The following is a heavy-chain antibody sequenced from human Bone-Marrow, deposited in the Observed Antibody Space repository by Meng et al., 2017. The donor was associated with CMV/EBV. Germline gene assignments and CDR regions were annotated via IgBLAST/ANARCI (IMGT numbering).Heavy chain of an antibody. CDR1: GFTFSNAW. D-gene: IGHD2-2*01. Sequence: GESLKISCAASGFTFSNAWMSWVRQAPGKGLEWVGRIKSKTDGGTTDYAAPVKGRFTISRDDSKNTLYLQMNSLKTEDTAVYYCTTDWHCSSTSCYPFAYWGQGTLVTVPS. CDR3: TTDWHCSSTSCYPFAY. V-gene: IGHV3-15*01. CDR2: IKSKTDGGTT. J-gene: IGHJ4*02.